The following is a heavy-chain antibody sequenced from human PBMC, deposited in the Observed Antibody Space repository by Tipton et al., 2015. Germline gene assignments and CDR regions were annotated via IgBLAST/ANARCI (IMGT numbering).Heavy chain of an antibody. CDR3: ARARGRHGGLFDS. CDR1: GGSISSSSYY. J-gene: IGHJ4*02. Sequence: TLSLTCTVSGGSISSSSYYWSWIRQPPGKGLEWIGSFFHSGNTFHNPSLRSRVIISVDTSKNQISLTVTSVTAADTAVYYCARARGRHGGLFDSWGQGILVTVSS. D-gene: IGHD4-23*01. V-gene: IGHV4-39*07. CDR2: FFHSGNT.